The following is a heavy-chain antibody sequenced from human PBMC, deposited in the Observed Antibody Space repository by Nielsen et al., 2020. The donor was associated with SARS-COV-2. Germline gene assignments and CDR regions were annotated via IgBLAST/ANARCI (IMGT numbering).Heavy chain of an antibody. J-gene: IGHJ6*02. Sequence: VRQMPGKGLEWVANIKQDGSEKYYVDSVKGRFTISRDNAKNSLYLQMNSLRAEDTAVYYCARDDYGSGSYLKGFYYYGMDVWGQGTTVTVSS. D-gene: IGHD3-10*01. CDR2: IKQDGSEK. V-gene: IGHV3-7*01. CDR3: ARDDYGSGSYLKGFYYYGMDV.